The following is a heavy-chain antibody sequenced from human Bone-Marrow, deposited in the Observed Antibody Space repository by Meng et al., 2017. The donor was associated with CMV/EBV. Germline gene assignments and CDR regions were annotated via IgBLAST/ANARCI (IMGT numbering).Heavy chain of an antibody. Sequence: YGFTSYWIGWVRQMPGKGLEWMGIIYPGDSDTRYSPSFQGQVTISADKSISTAYLQWSSLKASDTAMYYCARHHYDILTGYSIPFDYWGQGTLVTVSS. CDR2: IYPGDSDT. D-gene: IGHD3-9*01. J-gene: IGHJ4*02. CDR1: YGFTSYW. V-gene: IGHV5-51*01. CDR3: ARHHYDILTGYSIPFDY.